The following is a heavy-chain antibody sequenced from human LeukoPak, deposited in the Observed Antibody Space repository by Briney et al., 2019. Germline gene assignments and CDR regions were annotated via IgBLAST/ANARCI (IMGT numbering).Heavy chain of an antibody. D-gene: IGHD3-22*01. CDR3: ARHGRDDSSGYQSFFGY. J-gene: IGHJ4*02. CDR1: GGSISIGGYY. V-gene: IGHV4-31*03. CDR2: IYYSGST. Sequence: SQTLSLTCTVSGGSISIGGYYWSWIRQRPGKGLEWVGSIYYSGSTYYNPSLKSRVTISVDTSKNQFSLKLSSVTAADTAVYYCARHGRDDSSGYQSFFGYWGQGTLVTVSS.